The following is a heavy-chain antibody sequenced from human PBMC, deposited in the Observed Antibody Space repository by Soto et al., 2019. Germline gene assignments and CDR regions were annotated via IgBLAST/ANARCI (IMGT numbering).Heavy chain of an antibody. CDR3: ARVKSDYVWGSYRYYYYGMDV. V-gene: IGHV1-8*01. CDR1: GYTFTSYD. Sequence: ASVKVSCKASGYTFTSYDINWVRQATGQGLEWMGWMNPNSGNTGYAQKFQGRVTMTRNTSISTAYMELSSLRSEDTAVYYCARVKSDYVWGSYRYYYYGMDVWGQGTTVTVSS. D-gene: IGHD3-16*02. CDR2: MNPNSGNT. J-gene: IGHJ6*02.